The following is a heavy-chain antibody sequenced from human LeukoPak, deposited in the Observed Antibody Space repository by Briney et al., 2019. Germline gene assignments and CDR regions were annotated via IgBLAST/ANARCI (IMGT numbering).Heavy chain of an antibody. CDR2: IYYSGST. CDR3: ARHALYDFWSGFYAFDI. Sequence: SETLSLTCTVSGGSISSYYWSWLRQPPGKGLEWIGYIYYSGSTNYNPSLKSRVTISVDTSKNQFSLKLSSVTAADTAVYYCARHALYDFWSGFYAFDIWGQGTMVTVSS. CDR1: GGSISSYY. J-gene: IGHJ3*02. V-gene: IGHV4-59*08. D-gene: IGHD3-3*01.